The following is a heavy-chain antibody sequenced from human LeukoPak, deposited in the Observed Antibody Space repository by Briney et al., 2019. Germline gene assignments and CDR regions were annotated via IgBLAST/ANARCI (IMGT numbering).Heavy chain of an antibody. J-gene: IGHJ4*02. D-gene: IGHD3-10*01. V-gene: IGHV1-2*02. CDR3: ARDQVQDYYFDY. CDR2: INPNSGGT. Sequence: ASVKVSCKAFGYTFTSYYIHWVRQAPGQGLEWMGWINPNSGGTNYAQKFQGRVTMTRDTSISTAYMELSRLRSDDTAVYYCARDQVQDYYFDYWGQGTLVTVSS. CDR1: GYTFTSYY.